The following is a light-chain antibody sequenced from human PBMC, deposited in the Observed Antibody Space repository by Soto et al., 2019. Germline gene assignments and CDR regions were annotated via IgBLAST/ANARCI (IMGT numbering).Light chain of an antibody. CDR3: SSYTSSSTRV. Sequence: QSALTQPASVSGSPGQSITISCTGTSGDVGGYNYVSWYQQHPGKAPKLMIYEVSNRPSGVSNRFSGSKSGNTASLTISGLQDEDEADYYCSSYTSSSTRVFVGGTKLTVL. CDR2: EVS. V-gene: IGLV2-14*01. J-gene: IGLJ2*01. CDR1: SGDVGGYNY.